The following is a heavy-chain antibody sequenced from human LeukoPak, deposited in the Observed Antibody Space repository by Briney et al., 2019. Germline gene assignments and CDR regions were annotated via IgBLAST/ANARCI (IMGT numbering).Heavy chain of an antibody. Sequence: SETLSLTCTVSGGSISSSSYYWGWIRQPSGKGPEWIGSIYYSGNTYYNPSLKSRVTISVDTSKNQFTLRLSSVTAADTAVYYCARRGVPATVGMYYFDYWGQGTLVTVSS. V-gene: IGHV4-39*01. D-gene: IGHD2-2*01. CDR3: ARRGVPATVGMYYFDY. CDR1: GGSISSSSYY. J-gene: IGHJ4*02. CDR2: IYYSGNT.